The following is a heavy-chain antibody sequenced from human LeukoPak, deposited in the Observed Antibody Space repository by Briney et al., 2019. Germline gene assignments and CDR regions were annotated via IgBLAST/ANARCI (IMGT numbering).Heavy chain of an antibody. D-gene: IGHD2-2*01. V-gene: IGHV1-18*01. CDR2: ISAYNGDT. J-gene: IGHJ4*02. CDR1: GYTFTSYA. CDR3: ARLYCSSTRCYLLLDY. Sequence: ASVKVSCKASGYTFTSYAMNWVRQAPGQGLEWMGWISAYNGDTNYAQKLQGRVTMTTDTSTSTAYMELRSLRSDDTAVYYCARLYCSSTRCYLLLDYWGQGTLVTVSS.